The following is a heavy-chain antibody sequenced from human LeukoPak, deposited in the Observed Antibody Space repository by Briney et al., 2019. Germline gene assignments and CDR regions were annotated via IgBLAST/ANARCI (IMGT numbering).Heavy chain of an antibody. V-gene: IGHV4-39*07. J-gene: IGHJ4*02. CDR2: IYHSGST. D-gene: IGHD5-18*01. Sequence: PSETLSLTCTVSGGSIFSSSYYWGWIRQPPGKGLEWIGSIYHSGSTYYNPSLKSRVTISVDTSKNQFSLKLSSVTAADTAVYYCARVGYSYGFDYWGQGTLVTVSS. CDR1: GGSIFSSSYY. CDR3: ARVGYSYGFDY.